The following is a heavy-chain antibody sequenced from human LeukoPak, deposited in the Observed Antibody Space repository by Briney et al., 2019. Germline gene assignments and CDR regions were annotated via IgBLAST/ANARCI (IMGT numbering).Heavy chain of an antibody. CDR3: ASGTTDIVVVPATLRNYYFDY. V-gene: IGHV1-69*05. Sequence: SVKVSCKASGGTCSSYEISWVRQAPGQGLEWMGGIIPMFCTAKYAQKFQGRVTITTDKSTSTAYMELSSLRSEDTAVYYCASGTTDIVVVPATLRNYYFDYWGQETLVTVSS. J-gene: IGHJ4*02. D-gene: IGHD2-2*01. CDR2: IIPMFCTA. CDR1: GGTCSSYE.